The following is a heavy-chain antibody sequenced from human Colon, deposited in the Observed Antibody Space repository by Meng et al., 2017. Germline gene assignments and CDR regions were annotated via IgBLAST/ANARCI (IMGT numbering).Heavy chain of an antibody. Sequence: QVQLQRSALSLGNPLHALSLTCTVSGGSISSGGYHWTWIRQLPGKGLEWIGYIYYTGNTYYNPSLKSRLSLSIDRSQNQFSLKLSSVTAADTAMYYCAGGYRYDYWGQGTLVTVSS. J-gene: IGHJ4*02. V-gene: IGHV4-31*03. D-gene: IGHD5-18*01. CDR2: IYYTGNT. CDR1: GGSISSGGYH. CDR3: AGGYRYDY.